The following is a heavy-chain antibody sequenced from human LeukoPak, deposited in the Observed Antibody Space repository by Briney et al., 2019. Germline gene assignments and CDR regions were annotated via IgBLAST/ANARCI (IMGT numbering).Heavy chain of an antibody. Sequence: KPSETLSLTCTVSGGSMSNYYWTWIRQPPGKGLEWIGYIYYSGSTNYNPSLKSRVTISVDTSKNQFSLKLSSVTAADTAVYYCARGAARSHYYGMDVWGQGTTVTVSS. CDR2: IYYSGST. D-gene: IGHD6-6*01. CDR1: GGSMSNYY. J-gene: IGHJ6*02. CDR3: ARGAARSHYYGMDV. V-gene: IGHV4-59*08.